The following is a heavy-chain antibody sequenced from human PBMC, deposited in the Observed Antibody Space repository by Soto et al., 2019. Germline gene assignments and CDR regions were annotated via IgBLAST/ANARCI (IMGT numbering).Heavy chain of an antibody. J-gene: IGHJ6*02. V-gene: IGHV1-18*04. CDR2: IGFKNGDT. CDR3: ARDRDVVLVPPPTYDYYYFGMDV. D-gene: IGHD2-8*02. CDR1: GYTFSSYT. Sequence: QVQLVQSGPEVKKPGASVKVSCKTSGYTFSSYTITWVRQAPGQGVEWVGWIGFKNGDTKYAQKFQGRVTMTSDTSTCTGHMHVRSLRSDDSAVYYCARDRDVVLVPPPTYDYYYFGMDVWGQGTTVTVSS.